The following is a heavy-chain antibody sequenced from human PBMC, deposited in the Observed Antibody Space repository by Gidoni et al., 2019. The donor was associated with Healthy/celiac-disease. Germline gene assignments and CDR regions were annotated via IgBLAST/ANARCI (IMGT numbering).Heavy chain of an antibody. Sequence: EVQLVEYGGGLVQPGGSLRLSCAASGFTVSSNYISWVRQAPGKGLEWGSVIYSGGSTYYADSVKGRFTISRDNSKNTLYLQMNSLRAEDTAVYYCARVAHYYDSSGYFIDAFDIWGQGTMVTVSS. CDR3: ARVAHYYDSSGYFIDAFDI. CDR1: GFTVSSNY. V-gene: IGHV3-66*01. CDR2: IYSGGST. D-gene: IGHD3-22*01. J-gene: IGHJ3*02.